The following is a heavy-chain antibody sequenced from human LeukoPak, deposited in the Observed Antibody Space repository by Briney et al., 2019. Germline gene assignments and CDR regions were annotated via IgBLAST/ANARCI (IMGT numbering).Heavy chain of an antibody. CDR3: ARESVKTVDY. V-gene: IGHV4-39*02. D-gene: IGHD4-17*01. J-gene: IGHJ4*02. CDR2: IYYSGST. Sequence: WVRQPPGKGLEWIGSIYYSGSTYYNPSLKSRVTISVDTSKNQFSLKLSSVTAADTAVYYCARESVKTVDYWGQGTLVTVSS.